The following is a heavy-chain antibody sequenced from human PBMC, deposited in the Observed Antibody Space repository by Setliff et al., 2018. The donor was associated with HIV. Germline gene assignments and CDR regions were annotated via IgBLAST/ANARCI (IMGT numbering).Heavy chain of an antibody. CDR3: ARTLAYHAFDI. CDR2: IYTSGST. Sequence: PSETLSLTCTVSGDSISRGAYYWSWIRQPAGKGLEWIGRIYTSGSTNYNPSLKSRVTMSVDTSKNQFSLKLSSVTAADTAVYYCARTLAYHAFDIWGQGTMVTVSS. J-gene: IGHJ3*02. D-gene: IGHD2-2*01. V-gene: IGHV4-61*02. CDR1: GDSISRGAYY.